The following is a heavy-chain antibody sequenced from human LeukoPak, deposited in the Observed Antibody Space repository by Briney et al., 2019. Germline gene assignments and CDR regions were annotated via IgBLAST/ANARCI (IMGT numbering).Heavy chain of an antibody. CDR1: GFTVSSNY. Sequence: LPGWSLRISCAASGFTVSSNYMNWVRHAPGRRLEWVSVIYSGGSTYYADSVKGRFTISRDNSKNTLYLQMNSLRAEDTAVYYCAREAVTRNYFDYWGQGTLVTVSS. V-gene: IGHV3-53*01. D-gene: IGHD4-17*01. CDR3: AREAVTRNYFDY. CDR2: IYSGGST. J-gene: IGHJ4*02.